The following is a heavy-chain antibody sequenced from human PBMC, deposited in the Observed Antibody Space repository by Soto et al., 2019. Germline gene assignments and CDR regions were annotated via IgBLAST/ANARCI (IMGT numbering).Heavy chain of an antibody. CDR3: AKEPELGPY. CDR2: ISGSGGGT. Sequence: GGSLRLSCAVSGFTFSNYAISWVRQAPGKGLEWVSGISGSGGGTYYADSVKGRFTISRDNSKNTLYLQMNSLRAEDTAVYYCAKEPELGPYWGQGTLVTVSS. CDR1: GFTFSNYA. J-gene: IGHJ4*02. V-gene: IGHV3-23*01. D-gene: IGHD7-27*01.